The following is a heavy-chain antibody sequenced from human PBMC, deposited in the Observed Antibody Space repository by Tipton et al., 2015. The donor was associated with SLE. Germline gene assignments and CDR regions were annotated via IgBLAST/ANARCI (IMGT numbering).Heavy chain of an antibody. CDR3: AREPERWLQLKAFDI. Sequence: TLSLTCTVSGGSITSNYWSWIRQSPGKGLEWIGYIYYSGSTNYNPSLRSRVTISVDTSKNQFSLKLSSVTAADTAVYYCAREPERWLQLKAFDIWGQGTMVTVSS. CDR2: IYYSGST. V-gene: IGHV4-59*01. D-gene: IGHD5-24*01. J-gene: IGHJ3*02. CDR1: GGSITSNY.